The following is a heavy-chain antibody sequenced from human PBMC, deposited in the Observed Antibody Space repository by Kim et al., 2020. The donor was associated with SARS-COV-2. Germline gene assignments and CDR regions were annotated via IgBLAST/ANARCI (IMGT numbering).Heavy chain of an antibody. CDR1: GGSISSSSYY. D-gene: IGHD3-22*01. J-gene: IGHJ4*02. V-gene: IGHV4-39*01. Sequence: SETLSLTCTVSGGSISSSSYYWGWIRQPPGKGLEWIGSIYYSGSTYYNPSLKSRVTISVDTSKNQFSLKLSSVTAADTAVYYCATPREDYYDSSGSLGLFDYWGQGTLVTVSS. CDR2: IYYSGST. CDR3: ATPREDYYDSSGSLGLFDY.